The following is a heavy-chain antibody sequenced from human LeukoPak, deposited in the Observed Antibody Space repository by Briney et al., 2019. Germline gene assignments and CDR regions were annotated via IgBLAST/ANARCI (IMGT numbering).Heavy chain of an antibody. V-gene: IGHV3-23*01. D-gene: IGHD1-26*01. J-gene: IGHJ4*02. CDR3: ARDRGIVGTTAGYYYDY. Sequence: GGSLRLSCAASGFIFSSYAMSWVRQAPGKGLEWVSVISVSGGSTYYADSVKGRFTVSRDNSRNTLYLQMDSLRPEDTALYYCARDRGIVGTTAGYYYDYWGQGTLVSVSS. CDR1: GFIFSSYA. CDR2: ISVSGGST.